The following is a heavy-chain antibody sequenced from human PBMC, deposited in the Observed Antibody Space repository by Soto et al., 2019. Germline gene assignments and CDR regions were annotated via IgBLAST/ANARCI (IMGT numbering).Heavy chain of an antibody. D-gene: IGHD6-19*01. CDR3: ARETLAGESGWYTHFDN. J-gene: IGHJ4*02. CDR2: ITPLFGTT. V-gene: IGHV1-69*06. Sequence: QELLVQSGTEVKKPGSSVKVSCKASGGPFNTFVINWVRQAPGQGLEWMGGITPLFGTTNYAQTLQGRITITADNSASTAYMALSNLTSDDTAVYYCARETLAGESGWYTHFDNWGQGTLLTVSS. CDR1: GGPFNTFV.